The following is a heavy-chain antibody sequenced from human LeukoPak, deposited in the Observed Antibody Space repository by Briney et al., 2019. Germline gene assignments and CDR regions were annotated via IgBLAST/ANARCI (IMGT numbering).Heavy chain of an antibody. CDR2: IYPGDSDI. J-gene: IGHJ3*02. CDR3: ARSCSSTSCYLTDAFDI. Sequence: GESLKISCKGSGYSFTSYWIGWVRPMPGKGLEWMGIIYPGDSDISSSPSFQGHVIIAADKSSSTAYLQWSSLKASDTAIYYCARSCSSTSCYLTDAFDIWGQGTMVTVSS. CDR1: GYSFTSYW. D-gene: IGHD2-2*01. V-gene: IGHV5-51*01.